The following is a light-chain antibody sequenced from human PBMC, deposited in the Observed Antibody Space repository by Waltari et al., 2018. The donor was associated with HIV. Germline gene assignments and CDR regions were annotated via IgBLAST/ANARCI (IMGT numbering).Light chain of an antibody. CDR2: DNK. CDR1: SSNIGNNY. Sequence: QSVLTQPPSVSAAPGQKVTISCSGSSSNIGNNYVSWYQQLPGTAPKLLIYDNKKRPSGIPGRFPGSKSGTSATLGITGLQTGDEADYYCGTWDSSLSAVVFGGGTKLTVL. CDR3: GTWDSSLSAVV. J-gene: IGLJ2*01. V-gene: IGLV1-51*01.